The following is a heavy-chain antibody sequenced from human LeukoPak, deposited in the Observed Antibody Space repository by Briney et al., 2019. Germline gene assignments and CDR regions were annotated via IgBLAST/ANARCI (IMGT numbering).Heavy chain of an antibody. Sequence: SETLSLTCTVSGASVISTTYYWGWIRQPPGKGLESIGNIYASENTYYNPSLKSRVTISVDTSKNHLSLTLTSVTAADTAVYYCARLRHTGGLQFYSYSYSWGVGTLWTVSS. J-gene: IGHJ5*01. CDR3: ARLRHTGGLQFYSYSYS. V-gene: IGHV4-39*02. CDR1: GASVISTTYY. D-gene: IGHD2-8*02. CDR2: IYASENT.